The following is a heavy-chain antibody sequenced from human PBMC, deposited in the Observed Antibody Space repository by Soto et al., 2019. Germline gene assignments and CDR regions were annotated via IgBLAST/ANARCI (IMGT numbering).Heavy chain of an antibody. V-gene: IGHV3-21*01. CDR1: GFTFSSYS. J-gene: IGHJ6*02. CDR2: ISSSSSYI. CDR3: ARVLVVRATPFAFHYYYGMDV. Sequence: GGFLRLSCAASGFTFSSYSMNWVRQATGKGLEWVSSISSSSSYIYYADSVKGRFTISRDNAKNSLYLQMNSLRAEDTAVYYCARVLVVRATPFAFHYYYGMDVWGQGTTVTVSS. D-gene: IGHD2-2*01.